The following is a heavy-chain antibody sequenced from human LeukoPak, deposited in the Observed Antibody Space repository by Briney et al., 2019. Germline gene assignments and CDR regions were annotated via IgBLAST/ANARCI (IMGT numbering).Heavy chain of an antibody. J-gene: IGHJ6*02. CDR2: IFPIDSET. CDR3: TRGCSGGGCSRDAMDD. D-gene: IGHD2-15*01. Sequence: GASLKISCKASGYSFSSDWIAWVRHMPGKGLEWMGIIFPIDSETTYSPSFQGQVTISADKSISTAYLQWSSLKASDTAMYYCTRGCSGGGCSRDAMDDWGQGTMVTVSS. CDR1: GYSFSSDW. V-gene: IGHV5-51*01.